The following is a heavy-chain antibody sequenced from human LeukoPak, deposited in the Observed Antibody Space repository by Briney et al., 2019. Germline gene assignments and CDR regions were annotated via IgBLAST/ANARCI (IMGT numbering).Heavy chain of an antibody. CDR2: IRYDGSDK. Sequence: GGSLRLSCAASGFTFSNYGMYWVRRAPGKGLEWVAFIRYDGSDKYYADSVKGRFTISRDNAKNTLYLQMNSLRVEDTAVYYCVCLGLGGLSLDWGQGTLVTVSS. CDR1: GFTFSNYG. J-gene: IGHJ4*02. V-gene: IGHV3-30*02. CDR3: VCLGLGGLSLD. D-gene: IGHD3-16*01.